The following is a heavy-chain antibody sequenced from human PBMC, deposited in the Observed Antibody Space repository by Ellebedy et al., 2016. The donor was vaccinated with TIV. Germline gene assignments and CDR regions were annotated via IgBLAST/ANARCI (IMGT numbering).Heavy chain of an antibody. CDR1: GFTFSSYG. J-gene: IGHJ6*02. CDR3: ARDSYSSGWYSDYYGMDV. Sequence: GESLKISCAASGFTFSSYGMHWVRQAPGKGLEWVAVISYDGSNKYYADSVKGRFTISRDNSKNTLYLQMNSLRAEDTAVYYCARDSYSSGWYSDYYGMDVWGQGTTVTVSS. CDR2: ISYDGSNK. V-gene: IGHV3-30*03. D-gene: IGHD6-19*01.